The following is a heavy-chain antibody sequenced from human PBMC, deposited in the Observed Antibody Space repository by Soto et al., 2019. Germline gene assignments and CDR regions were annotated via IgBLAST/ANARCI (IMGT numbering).Heavy chain of an antibody. CDR3: ASELRYFDWLDAFDI. CDR2: IYYSGST. CDR1: GGSISSGDYY. D-gene: IGHD3-9*01. V-gene: IGHV4-30-4*01. J-gene: IGHJ3*02. Sequence: QVQLQESGPGLVKPSQTLSLTCTVSGGSISSGDYYWSWIRQPPGKGLEWIGYIYYSGSTYYNPSLKSRVTISVDTSKTQFSLKLSSVTAADTAVYYCASELRYFDWLDAFDIWGQGTMVTVSS.